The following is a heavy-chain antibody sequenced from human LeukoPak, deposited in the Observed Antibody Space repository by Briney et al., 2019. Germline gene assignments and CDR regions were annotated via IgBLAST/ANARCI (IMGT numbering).Heavy chain of an antibody. V-gene: IGHV3-23*01. J-gene: IGHJ4*02. Sequence: GGSLRLSCAASGFTCSSYAMSWVRQAPGKGLEWVSAISGSGGSTYYADSVKGRFTISRDNSKNTLYLQMNSLRAEDTAVYYCDRLVIIPYFDYWGQGTLVTVSS. D-gene: IGHD3/OR15-3a*01. CDR1: GFTCSSYA. CDR3: DRLVIIPYFDY. CDR2: ISGSGGST.